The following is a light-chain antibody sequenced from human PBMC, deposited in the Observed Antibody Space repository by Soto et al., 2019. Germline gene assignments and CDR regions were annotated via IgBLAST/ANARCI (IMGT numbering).Light chain of an antibody. J-gene: IGKJ1*01. Sequence: EIVLTQSPGTLSLSPGESATLSCRASQSVSRNSLAWYQQKPGQAPRLLIYSASSRTGGTPDRFSGSGTGTDFTLTISGLEPEDSAVYYCQQYGGSPGTFGQGTKVEIK. CDR2: SAS. V-gene: IGKV3-20*01. CDR1: QSVSRNS. CDR3: QQYGGSPGT.